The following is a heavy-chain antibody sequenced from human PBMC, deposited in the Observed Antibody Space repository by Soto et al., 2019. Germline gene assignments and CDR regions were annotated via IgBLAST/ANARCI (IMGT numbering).Heavy chain of an antibody. CDR2: ISGSGGST. CDR1: GFTFSSYA. D-gene: IGHD1-26*01. Sequence: GGSLRLSCAASGFTFSSYAMSWVRQAPGKGLEWVSGISGSGGSTDYADSVKGRFTISRDNSKNTLYMQMNSLRAEDTAVYYCTTEQEGAPFDYWGQGTLVTVSS. J-gene: IGHJ4*02. CDR3: TTEQEGAPFDY. V-gene: IGHV3-23*01.